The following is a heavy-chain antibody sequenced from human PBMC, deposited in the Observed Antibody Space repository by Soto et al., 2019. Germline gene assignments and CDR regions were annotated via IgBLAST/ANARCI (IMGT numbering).Heavy chain of an antibody. Sequence: EVQLVESGGGLVQPGGSLRLSCAASGFTVSSNYMSWGRQAPGKGLEWVSVIYSGVTTYYADSVKGRFTISRDNSTNTVYIQMNRMRDEDTAVYYCARGTWYFDYWGQGTLVTVSS. CDR3: ARGTWYFDY. V-gene: IGHV3-66*01. D-gene: IGHD1-7*01. J-gene: IGHJ4*02. CDR2: IYSGVTT. CDR1: GFTVSSNY.